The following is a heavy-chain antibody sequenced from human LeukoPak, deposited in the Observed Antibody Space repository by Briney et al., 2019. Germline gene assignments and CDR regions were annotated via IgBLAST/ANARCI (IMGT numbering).Heavy chain of an antibody. Sequence: SETLSLTCTVSGGSIGSYYWSWIRQPPGKGLEWIGYIYYSGSTNYNPSLKSRVTISVDTSKNQFSLKLSSVTAADTAVYYCARGDGYNWRYFDYWGQGTLVTVSS. D-gene: IGHD5-24*01. J-gene: IGHJ4*02. CDR2: IYYSGST. V-gene: IGHV4-59*01. CDR1: GGSIGSYY. CDR3: ARGDGYNWRYFDY.